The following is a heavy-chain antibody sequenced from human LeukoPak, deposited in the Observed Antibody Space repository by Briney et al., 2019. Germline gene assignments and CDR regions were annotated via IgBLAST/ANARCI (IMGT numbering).Heavy chain of an antibody. Sequence: ASVKVSCKASGYTFTGYYMHWVRQAPGQGLEWMGWINPNSGSTNYAQKFQGRVTMTRDTSISTAYMELSRLRSDDTAVYYCARGDSGLNYYYYYYMDVWGKGTTVTISS. J-gene: IGHJ6*03. CDR3: ARGDSGLNYYYYYYMDV. CDR1: GYTFTGYY. V-gene: IGHV1-2*02. D-gene: IGHD4-17*01. CDR2: INPNSGST.